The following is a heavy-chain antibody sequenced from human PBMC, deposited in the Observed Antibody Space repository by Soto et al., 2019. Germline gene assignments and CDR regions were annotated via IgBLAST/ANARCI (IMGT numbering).Heavy chain of an antibody. CDR2: IIPIFGTA. D-gene: IGHD3-16*01. CDR1: GGTFSSYA. J-gene: IGHJ5*02. Sequence: SVKVSCKASGGTFSSYAISWVRQAPGQGLEWMGGIIPIFGTANYAQKFQGRVTITADESTSTAYMELSSLRSEDTAVYYCAREEVGHLAWFDPWGQGTLVTVSS. CDR3: AREEVGHLAWFDP. V-gene: IGHV1-69*13.